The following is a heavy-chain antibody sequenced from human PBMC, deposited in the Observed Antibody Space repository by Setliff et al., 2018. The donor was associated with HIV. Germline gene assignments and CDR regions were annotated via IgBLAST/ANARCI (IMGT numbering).Heavy chain of an antibody. V-gene: IGHV3-21*06. Sequence: SLRLSCAASGFTFSDYDMNWVRQAPGKGLEWVSSISFGSGYIYYADSVKGRFTISRDNAKNSVYLHLSSLRAEDTAVYYCARSATNYNYYYYGMDVWGQGTTVTVSS. CDR3: ARSATNYNYYYYGMDV. D-gene: IGHD4-4*01. J-gene: IGHJ6*02. CDR2: ISFGSGYI. CDR1: GFTFSDYD.